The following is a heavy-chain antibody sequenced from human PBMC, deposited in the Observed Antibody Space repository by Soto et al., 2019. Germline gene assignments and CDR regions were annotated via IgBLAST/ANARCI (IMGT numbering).Heavy chain of an antibody. CDR1: GFTFSSYA. Sequence: EVQLLESGGGLVQPGGSLRLSRAASGFTFSSYAMSWVRQAPGKGLEWVSAISGSGGSTYYADSVKGRFTISRDNSKNTLYLQMNSLRAEDTAVYYCAKNVWGITIFGGMDVWGQGTTVTVSS. D-gene: IGHD3-9*01. CDR2: ISGSGGST. V-gene: IGHV3-23*01. CDR3: AKNVWGITIFGGMDV. J-gene: IGHJ6*02.